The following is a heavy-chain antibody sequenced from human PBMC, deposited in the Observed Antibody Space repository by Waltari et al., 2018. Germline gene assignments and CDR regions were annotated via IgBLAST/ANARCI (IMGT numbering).Heavy chain of an antibody. Sequence: QVQLQESGPGLVKPSETLSLTCTVSGGSISSYYWSWIRQPPGKGLEWIGYIYYSGSTNYNPSLKSRVTISVDTSKNQFSLKLSSVTAADTAVYYCVRVVGRVKRGYYYMDVWGKGTTVTISS. CDR3: VRVVGRVKRGYYYMDV. CDR1: GGSISSYY. CDR2: IYYSGST. V-gene: IGHV4-59*01. J-gene: IGHJ6*03. D-gene: IGHD3-16*01.